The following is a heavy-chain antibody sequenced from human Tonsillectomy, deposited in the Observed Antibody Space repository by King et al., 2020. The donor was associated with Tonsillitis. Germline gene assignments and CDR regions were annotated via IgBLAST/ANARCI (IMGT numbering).Heavy chain of an antibody. D-gene: IGHD3-3*01. V-gene: IGHV4-39*01. CDR3: ARPTPDYYFDY. J-gene: IGHJ4*02. Sequence: QLQESGPGLVKPSETLSLTWTVSGGSISSGSYYWDWIRQPPGKRLEWIGSIFYSGSTYYNPSLKSRVTISVDTSKNQFSLKLTSVTAADTAVYYCARPTPDYYFDYWGQGTLVTVSS. CDR2: IFYSGST. CDR1: GGSISSGSYY.